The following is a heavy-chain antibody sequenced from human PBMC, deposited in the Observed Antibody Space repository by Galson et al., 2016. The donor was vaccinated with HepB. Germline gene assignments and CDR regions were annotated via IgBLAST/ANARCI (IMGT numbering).Heavy chain of an antibody. CDR1: GYTFTAYF. CDR3: ARGDLNYYALDV. Sequence: SVKVSCKASGYTFTAYFIYWVRQAPGQGLEWMGFINPNVGSTTFAQKFQDRVTMTRDTSTSTVFMELSSLRSEDTAVYFCARGDLNYYALDVWGQGTTVTVS. V-gene: IGHV1-46*01. D-gene: IGHD3-3*01. J-gene: IGHJ6*02. CDR2: INPNVGST.